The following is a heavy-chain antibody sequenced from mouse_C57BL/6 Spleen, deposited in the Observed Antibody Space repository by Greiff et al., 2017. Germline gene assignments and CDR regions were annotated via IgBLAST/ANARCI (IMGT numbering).Heavy chain of an antibody. CDR2: INPSSGYN. D-gene: IGHD3-1*01. Sequence: QVQLQQSGAELAKPGASVKLSCKASGYTFTSYWMPWVKQRPGQGLEWIGYINPSSGYNKYTQKFKDKATLTADKSSSTADMQLSSLTYEDSAVYYCARDYEPRAWFAYWGQGTLVTVSA. CDR3: ARDYEPRAWFAY. CDR1: GYTFTSYW. J-gene: IGHJ3*01. V-gene: IGHV1-7*01.